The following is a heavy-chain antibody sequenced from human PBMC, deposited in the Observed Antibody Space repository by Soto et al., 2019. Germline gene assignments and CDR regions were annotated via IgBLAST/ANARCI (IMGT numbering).Heavy chain of an antibody. D-gene: IGHD3-10*01. V-gene: IGHV4-31*03. CDR3: ATTLWFGEVDY. Sequence: QVQLQESGPGLVKPSQTLSLTCTVSGGSISSGGYYWSWIRQHPGKGLEWIGYIYYSGSTYYNPSLKSXXTXSXXTSKNQFSLKLSSVTAADTAVYYCATTLWFGEVDYWGQGTLVTVSS. CDR2: IYYSGST. CDR1: GGSISSGGYY. J-gene: IGHJ4*02.